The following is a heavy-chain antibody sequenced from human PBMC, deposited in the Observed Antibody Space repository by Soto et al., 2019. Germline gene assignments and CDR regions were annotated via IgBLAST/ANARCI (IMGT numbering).Heavy chain of an antibody. CDR3: ARSLFLASTDTEPFDS. J-gene: IGHJ4*02. CDR1: GFTFSSYA. CDR2: ISGGGNDR. V-gene: IGHV3-23*01. Sequence: EVQLLESGGGLVQPGGSLTLSCAASGFTFSSYAMSWVRQAPGKGLEWVSAISGGGNDRFYADSVRGRFTISRDNSRNTLYLHMNSLRAEDTAVQYCARSLFLASTDTEPFDSWGQGTLVTVSS. D-gene: IGHD6-13*01.